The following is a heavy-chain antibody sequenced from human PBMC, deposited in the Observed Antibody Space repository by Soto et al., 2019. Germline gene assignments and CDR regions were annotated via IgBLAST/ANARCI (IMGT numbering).Heavy chain of an antibody. Sequence: SVKVSCKASGYTFIRYGITWVRQAPGQGLEWMGGIIPIFGTANYAQKFQGRVTITADESTSTAYMELSSLRSEDTAVYYCARLGSTAMVPYYFDYWGQGTLVTVSS. CDR2: IIPIFGTA. CDR1: GYTFIRYG. J-gene: IGHJ4*02. D-gene: IGHD5-18*01. CDR3: ARLGSTAMVPYYFDY. V-gene: IGHV1-69*13.